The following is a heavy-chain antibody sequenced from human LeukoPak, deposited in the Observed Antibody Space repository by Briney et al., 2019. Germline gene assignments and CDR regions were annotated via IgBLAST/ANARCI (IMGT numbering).Heavy chain of an antibody. D-gene: IGHD1-20*01. CDR2: ISGSGTAT. CDR3: AKENNWNDGRFNYLDY. CDR1: EFTFSNYA. Sequence: GGSLRLSCAASEFTFSNYAMTWVRQAPGKGLKWVSTISGSGTATYYADSVKGRFTISRNNSKNTLYLQMNGLRAEDTAVYYCAKENNWNDGRFNYLDYWGQGTLVTVSS. J-gene: IGHJ4*02. V-gene: IGHV3-23*01.